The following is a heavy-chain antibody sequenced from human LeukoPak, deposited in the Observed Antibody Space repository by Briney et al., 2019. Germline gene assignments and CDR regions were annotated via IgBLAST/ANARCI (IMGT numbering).Heavy chain of an antibody. CDR2: ISGSGGST. CDR1: GFTFSSYA. D-gene: IGHD3-22*01. J-gene: IGHJ4*02. CDR3: AKGNGMIVLPYFDY. Sequence: GGSLRLSCAASGFTFSSYAMSWVRQAPGKGLEWVSVISGSGGSTYFADSVKGRFTISRDNSKNPLYLQMSSLRAEDTAVYYCAKGNGMIVLPYFDYWGQGTLVTVSS. V-gene: IGHV3-23*01.